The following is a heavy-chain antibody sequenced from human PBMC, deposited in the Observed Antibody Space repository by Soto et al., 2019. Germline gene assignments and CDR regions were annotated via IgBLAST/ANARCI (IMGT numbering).Heavy chain of an antibody. Sequence: SETLSLTCAVYGGSFSGYYWSWIRQPPGKGLEWIGEINHSGSTNYNPSLKSRVTISVDTSKNQFSLKLSSVTAADTAVYYCARARSFRFLEWLRAGDAFDIWGQGTMVTVSS. CDR3: ARARSFRFLEWLRAGDAFDI. J-gene: IGHJ3*02. CDR1: GGSFSGYY. CDR2: INHSGST. V-gene: IGHV4-34*01. D-gene: IGHD3-3*01.